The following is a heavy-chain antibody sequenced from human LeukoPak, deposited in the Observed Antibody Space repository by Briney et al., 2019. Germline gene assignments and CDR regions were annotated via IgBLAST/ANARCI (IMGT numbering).Heavy chain of an antibody. D-gene: IGHD2-21*02. CDR1: GGSFSGWY. J-gene: IGHJ4*02. Sequence: SETLSLTCAMYGGSFSGWYWSWLRQPPGKGVEWIGEINHSGTTNYTPSLKSRVTISVDTSKKQFSLKLSSATAADTAVYYCAIDSGDSGGVGYWGQGILVTVSS. V-gene: IGHV4-34*01. CDR3: AIDSGDSGGVGY. CDR2: INHSGTT.